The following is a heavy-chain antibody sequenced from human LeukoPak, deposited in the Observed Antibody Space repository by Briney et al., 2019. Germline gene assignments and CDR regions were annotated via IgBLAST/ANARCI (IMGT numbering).Heavy chain of an antibody. CDR1: GFTFSSYA. J-gene: IGHJ1*01. CDR2: IRSDGSNK. D-gene: IGHD6-25*01. CDR3: TTALAAIIGTYFQH. V-gene: IGHV3-30*02. Sequence: PGGSLRLSCAASGFTFSSYAMSWVRQAPGKGLGWVAFIRSDGSNKSYADSVKGRFTISRDNSKNTLYLQMNSLKTEDTAVYYCTTALAAIIGTYFQHWGQGTLVTVSS.